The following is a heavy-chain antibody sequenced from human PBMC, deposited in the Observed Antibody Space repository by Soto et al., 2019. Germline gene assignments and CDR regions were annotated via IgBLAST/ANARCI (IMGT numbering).Heavy chain of an antibody. D-gene: IGHD3-9*01. CDR1: GFTFSSYA. Sequence: GGSLRLSCAASGFTFSSYAMSWVRQAPGKGLQWVSAISGSGGSTYYADSVKGRFTISRDNSKNTLYLQMNSLRAEDTAVYYCAKPLRYDILTGYLGGVYYYGMDVWGQGTTVTVSS. J-gene: IGHJ6*02. CDR2: ISGSGGST. CDR3: AKPLRYDILTGYLGGVYYYGMDV. V-gene: IGHV3-23*01.